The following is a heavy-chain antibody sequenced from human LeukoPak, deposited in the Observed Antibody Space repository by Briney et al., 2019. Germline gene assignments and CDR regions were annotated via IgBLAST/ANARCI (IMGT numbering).Heavy chain of an antibody. CDR1: GGSFSGYY. Sequence: PSETLSLTCAVYGGSFSGYYWSWIRQPPGKGLEWIGEINHSGSTNYNPSLKSRVTISVDTSKDQISLKLSSVTAADTAVYYCAREGVIDAFDIWGQGTMVTVSS. J-gene: IGHJ3*02. CDR3: AREGVIDAFDI. CDR2: INHSGST. V-gene: IGHV4-34*01. D-gene: IGHD2-21*01.